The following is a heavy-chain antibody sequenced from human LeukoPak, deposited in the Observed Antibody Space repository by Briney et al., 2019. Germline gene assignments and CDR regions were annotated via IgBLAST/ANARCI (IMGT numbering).Heavy chain of an antibody. V-gene: IGHV5-51*01. Sequence: GESLKISCKGSGYSFTSYWIGWVRQKPGKGLVWMGIIDPDDSDTKYSPSFQGQVTISVDKSISTAYLQWSSLKASDTALYFCARHGGIIIGSPDVWGQGTAVTVTS. CDR3: ARHGGIIIGSPDV. D-gene: IGHD2/OR15-2a*01. CDR1: GYSFTSYW. J-gene: IGHJ6*02. CDR2: IDPDDSDT.